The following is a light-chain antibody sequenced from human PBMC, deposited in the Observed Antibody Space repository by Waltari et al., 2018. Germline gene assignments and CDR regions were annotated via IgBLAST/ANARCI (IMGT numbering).Light chain of an antibody. V-gene: IGKV4-1*01. J-gene: IGKJ2*01. CDR3: HQYHSIPYT. Sequence: DNVMTQSPDSLAVSLGERATINCRSSQGVLHSSKNKNSLAWFQQKPGQPPKLLIYWATIRESGVPARFSGSGSGTDFTLSISSLQAEDVAVYYCHQYHSIPYTFGQGTKLEIK. CDR2: WAT. CDR1: QGVLHSSKNKNS.